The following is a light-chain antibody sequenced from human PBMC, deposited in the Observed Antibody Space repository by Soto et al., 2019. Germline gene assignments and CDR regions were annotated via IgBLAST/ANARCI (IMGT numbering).Light chain of an antibody. Sequence: QSVLTQPPSVSGAPGQRVTVSCMGSSSNIGAGYDVQWYQQLPGTAPKLLIFESTNRPSGVPDRFSGSKSGTSGSLAITGLQAEDEAEYYCQSYDSSLSGWVFGGGTKLTVL. J-gene: IGLJ2*01. CDR3: QSYDSSLSGWV. CDR2: EST. CDR1: SSNIGAGYD. V-gene: IGLV1-40*01.